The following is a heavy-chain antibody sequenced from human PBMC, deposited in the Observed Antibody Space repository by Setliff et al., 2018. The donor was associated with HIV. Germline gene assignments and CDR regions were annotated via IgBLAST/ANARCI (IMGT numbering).Heavy chain of an antibody. J-gene: IGHJ4*02. D-gene: IGHD3-22*01. V-gene: IGHV1-2*06. CDR1: GYTFDGHY. CDR2: ISPNNFNT. Sequence: ASVKVSCKTSGYTFDGHYLHWVRQAPGQGLEWMGRISPNNFNTQYAKNFQGRVTMTWDTSTSTGYMEVYRLRSDDTAVYFCARSCRSSGYCHFDYWGQGALVTVSS. CDR3: ARSCRSSGYCHFDY.